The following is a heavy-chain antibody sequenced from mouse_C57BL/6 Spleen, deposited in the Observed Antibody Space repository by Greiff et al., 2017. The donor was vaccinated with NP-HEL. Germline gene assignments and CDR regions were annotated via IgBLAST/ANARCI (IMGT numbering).Heavy chain of an antibody. CDR2: INPSNGGT. Sequence: QVQLQQSGTELVKPGASVKLSCKASGYTFTSYWMHWVKQRPGQGLEWIGNINPSNGGTNYNEKFKSKATLTVDKSSSTAYMQRSSLTSEDSAVYYCARWGGPWDGGYYFDYWGQGTTLTVSS. CDR1: GYTFTSYW. J-gene: IGHJ2*01. CDR3: ARWGGPWDGGYYFDY. V-gene: IGHV1-53*01. D-gene: IGHD4-1*01.